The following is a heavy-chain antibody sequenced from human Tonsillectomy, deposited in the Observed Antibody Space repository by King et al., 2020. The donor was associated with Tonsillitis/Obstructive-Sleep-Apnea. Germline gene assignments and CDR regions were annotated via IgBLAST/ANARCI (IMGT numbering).Heavy chain of an antibody. D-gene: IGHD2-15*01. Sequence: QLVQSGGGLVQPGGSLRLSCSGSGFTFSRYAMHWVRQAPGKGLDYVSGVSPKGDSTYYADSVKGRFTISRDNSKNTLYLQMSSLRAEDTAVYNCVKVARAARFTGMYGMDVWGQGTTVTVSS. V-gene: IGHV3-64D*06. CDR3: VKVARAARFTGMYGMDV. CDR2: VSPKGDST. CDR1: GFTFSRYA. J-gene: IGHJ6*02.